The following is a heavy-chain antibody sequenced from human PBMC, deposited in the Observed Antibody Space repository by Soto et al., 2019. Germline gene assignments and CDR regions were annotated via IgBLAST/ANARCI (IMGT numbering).Heavy chain of an antibody. CDR2: INTYNGNT. D-gene: IGHD3-16*01. Sequence: QVQLVQSGAEVKNPGASVKVSCKASGYTFTRYGIGWARQAPGQGLEWMGWINTYNGNTKYAQNVQGRVTLTTDTSTSTAYMDLRSLRSNDTAIYYCAMVDVYVTPSPQDVWGQGTTVIVSS. CDR1: GYTFTRYG. J-gene: IGHJ6*02. V-gene: IGHV1-18*01. CDR3: AMVDVYVTPSPQDV.